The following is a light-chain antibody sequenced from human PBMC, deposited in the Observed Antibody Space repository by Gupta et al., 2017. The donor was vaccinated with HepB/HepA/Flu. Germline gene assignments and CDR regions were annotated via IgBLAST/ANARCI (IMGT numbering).Light chain of an antibody. CDR2: GAS. CDR1: QAVDTW. V-gene: IGKV1D-12*01. Sequence: DIQMTQSPSSVSASVGDRVTITCRASQAVDTWFAWYQQKPGKAPQLLIYGASTLQSGVPSRFSGSGSGTDFTLTISSLQPEDFATYYCQQANSFPHTFGGGTKVDIK. J-gene: IGKJ4*01. CDR3: QQANSFPHT.